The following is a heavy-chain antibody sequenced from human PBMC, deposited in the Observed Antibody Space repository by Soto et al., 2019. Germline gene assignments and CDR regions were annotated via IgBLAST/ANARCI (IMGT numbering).Heavy chain of an antibody. D-gene: IGHD6-13*01. CDR2: ISYDGSNK. J-gene: IGHJ6*02. Sequence: GGSLRLSCAASGFTFSSYGMHWVRQAPGKGLEWVAVISYDGSNKYYADSVKGRFTISRDNSKNTLYLQMNSLRAEDTAVYYCAKDFSAAAGTGYYYSMDVWVQGTTVTVSS. CDR1: GFTFSSYG. V-gene: IGHV3-30*18. CDR3: AKDFSAAAGTGYYYSMDV.